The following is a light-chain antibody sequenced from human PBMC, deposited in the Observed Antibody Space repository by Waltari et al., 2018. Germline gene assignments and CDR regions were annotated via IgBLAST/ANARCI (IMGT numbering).Light chain of an antibody. CDR1: QSISRN. Sequence: EVLMTQSPATLSVSPGERATLSCRASQSISRNLAWYQQKPGQAPRPLIYGASTRAPGIPDRFSGSGSGTEFTLSISGVQSEDFGVYYCQQYNNWRTFGQGTRLEI. CDR3: QQYNNWRT. V-gene: IGKV3D-15*01. J-gene: IGKJ2*01. CDR2: GAS.